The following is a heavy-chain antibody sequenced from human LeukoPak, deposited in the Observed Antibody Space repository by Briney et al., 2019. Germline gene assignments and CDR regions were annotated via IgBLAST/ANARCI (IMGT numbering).Heavy chain of an antibody. D-gene: IGHD2-15*01. CDR3: TTRLNCRGGSCIEFDY. Sequence: GGSLRLSCAASGFTFSNAWMSWVRQAPGKGLEWVGRILSKSEGGTTDYSSPVKGRFTISRDDSKNTLYLQMNSLKTEDTAVYYCTTRLNCRGGSCIEFDYWGQGTPVSVSS. CDR2: ILSKSEGGTT. J-gene: IGHJ4*02. CDR1: GFTFSNAW. V-gene: IGHV3-15*01.